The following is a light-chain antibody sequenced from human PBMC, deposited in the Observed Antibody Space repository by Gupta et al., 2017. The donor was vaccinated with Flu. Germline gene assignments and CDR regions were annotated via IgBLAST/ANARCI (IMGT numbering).Light chain of an antibody. V-gene: IGLV2-14*01. CDR2: EVS. Sequence: QSALTQPASVSGSPGQSITISCTGTSSDVGGYNYVSWYQQHPGKVPKLMIYEVSNRPSGVSNRFSASKSGNTASLTISGLQAEEEADYYCSSYTTTSTRVIFGGGTKLTVL. CDR3: SSYTTTSTRVI. J-gene: IGLJ2*01. CDR1: SSDVGGYNY.